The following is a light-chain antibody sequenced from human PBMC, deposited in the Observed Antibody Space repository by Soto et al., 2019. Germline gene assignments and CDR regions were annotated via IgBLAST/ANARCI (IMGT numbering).Light chain of an antibody. J-gene: IGLJ3*02. CDR3: QSYDSSLFWV. V-gene: IGLV1-40*01. CDR1: SSNIGAGYD. CDR2: GNS. Sequence: QSVLTQPPSVSGAPGQRVTISCTGSSSNIGAGYDVHWYQQLPGTAPKLLIYGNSNRPSGVPDRFSGSKSGTSASLAITGLQAEGGADYYCQSYDSSLFWVFGGGTQLTVL.